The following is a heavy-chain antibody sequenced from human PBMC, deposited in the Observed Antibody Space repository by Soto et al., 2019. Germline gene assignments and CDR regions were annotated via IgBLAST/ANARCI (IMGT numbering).Heavy chain of an antibody. V-gene: IGHV3-33*01. J-gene: IGHJ4*02. D-gene: IGHD1-20*01. CDR2: MWSDGTRE. CDR3: ARDLAITALDS. CDR1: GFTIRNYG. Sequence: QVQLVESGGGVVQPGSSLRLSCAASGFTIRNYGMHWVRQAPGKGLEWAALMWSDGTRETYSDSVKGRFIISRDTSKNTVYLQMDSLRVEDTAVYYCARDLAITALDSRGQGTLVSVSS.